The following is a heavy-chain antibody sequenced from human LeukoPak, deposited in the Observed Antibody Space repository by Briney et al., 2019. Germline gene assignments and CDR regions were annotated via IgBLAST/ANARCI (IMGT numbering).Heavy chain of an antibody. V-gene: IGHV3-48*03. CDR1: GFTLSSYE. CDR3: ASGVTIFGVVRFDY. J-gene: IGHJ4*02. Sequence: GGSLRLSCAASGFTLSSYEMNWVRQAPGKGLEWVSYISSSGNTIYYADSVKGRFTISRYNAKNSLYLQMNSLRAEDTAVYYCASGVTIFGVVRFDYWGQGTLVTVSS. D-gene: IGHD3-3*01. CDR2: ISSSGNTI.